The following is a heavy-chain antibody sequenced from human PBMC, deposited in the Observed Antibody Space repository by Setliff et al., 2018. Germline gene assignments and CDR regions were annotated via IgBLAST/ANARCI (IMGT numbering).Heavy chain of an antibody. Sequence: SSETLSLTCTVSGGSVNSGYDNWNWLRQPAGKGLEWIGHINRRGSTNFSPSLKSRVTISLDTSRNQFSLNLTSVTAADTAVYYCARASSGWYSAYYYYMAVWGKGTTVTVSS. V-gene: IGHV4-61*09. CDR2: INRRGST. CDR3: ARASSGWYSAYYYYMAV. D-gene: IGHD6-19*01. J-gene: IGHJ6*03. CDR1: GGSVNSGYDN.